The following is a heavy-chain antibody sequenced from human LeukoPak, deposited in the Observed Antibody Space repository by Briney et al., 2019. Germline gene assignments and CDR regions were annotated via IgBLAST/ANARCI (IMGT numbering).Heavy chain of an antibody. Sequence: GGSLRLSCAASGFTFSSYSMNWVRQAPGKGLEWVSSISGSSSYIYYVDSVKGRFTISRDNAKNSLYLQMNSLRAEDTAVYYCARDWKPVSSVAGSFDYWGQGTLVTVSS. J-gene: IGHJ4*02. CDR2: ISGSSSYI. V-gene: IGHV3-21*01. D-gene: IGHD6-19*01. CDR1: GFTFSSYS. CDR3: ARDWKPVSSVAGSFDY.